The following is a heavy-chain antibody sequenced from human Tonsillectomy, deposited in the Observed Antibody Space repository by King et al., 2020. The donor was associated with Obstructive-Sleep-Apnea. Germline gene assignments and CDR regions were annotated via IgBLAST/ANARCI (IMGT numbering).Heavy chain of an antibody. CDR1: GDTFTGYY. CDR2: INPNSGGT. V-gene: IGHV1-2*02. Sequence: VQLVESGAEVKKPGASVKVSCKASGDTFTGYYMHWVRQAPGQGLEWIGWINPNSGGTNYAQKFQGRVTMTRDTSISTAYMGLSRLRSDDTAVYYCARGARIAAAGKGNWFDPWGQGTLVTVSS. CDR3: ARGARIAAAGKGNWFDP. D-gene: IGHD6-13*01. J-gene: IGHJ5*02.